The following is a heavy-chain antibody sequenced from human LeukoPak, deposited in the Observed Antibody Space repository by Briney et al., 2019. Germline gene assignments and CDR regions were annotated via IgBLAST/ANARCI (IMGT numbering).Heavy chain of an antibody. Sequence: SETLSLTCSVSGGCISNSSYYWGWIRQPPGKGLEWIGSIYYSGRTYYSPSLKSRVTMSVDPSNNQFSLTLRSVTAADTAVYYCARRRYYDGSGYLEWGQGTLLSVSS. CDR1: GGCISNSSYY. CDR3: ARRRYYDGSGYLE. J-gene: IGHJ1*01. CDR2: IYYSGRT. V-gene: IGHV4-39*01. D-gene: IGHD3-22*01.